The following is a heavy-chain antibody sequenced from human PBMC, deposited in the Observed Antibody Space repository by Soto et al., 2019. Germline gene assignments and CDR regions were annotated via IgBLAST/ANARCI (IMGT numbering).Heavy chain of an antibody. V-gene: IGHV3-23*01. D-gene: IGHD6-19*01. CDR1: GVNCKKFA. Sequence: GGALKLSCVASGVNCKKFAMGWVRQAPGEGLEWVSGISCCGGSTFYADSVKGRFSLARDDSKNTLSLQLNSLRVEDTAHYYCAKADGEQWLIPHLDNWGQGTQVTVSS. CDR3: AKADGEQWLIPHLDN. J-gene: IGHJ1*01. CDR2: ISCCGGST.